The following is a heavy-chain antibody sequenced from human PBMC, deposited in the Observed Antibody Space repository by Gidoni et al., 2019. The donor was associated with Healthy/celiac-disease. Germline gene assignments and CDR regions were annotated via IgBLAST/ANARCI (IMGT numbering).Heavy chain of an antibody. Sequence: QVQLQQGGAGRLKPSETLSLTCAVSGGSFSGYYWSWIRQPPGKGLEWIGEINHSGSTNYNPSLKSRVTISVDTSKNQFSLKLSSVTAADTAVYYCARFKHYYGSGSYHWFDPWGQGTLVTVSS. CDR1: GGSFSGYY. CDR2: INHSGST. J-gene: IGHJ5*02. V-gene: IGHV4-34*01. D-gene: IGHD3-10*01. CDR3: ARFKHYYGSGSYHWFDP.